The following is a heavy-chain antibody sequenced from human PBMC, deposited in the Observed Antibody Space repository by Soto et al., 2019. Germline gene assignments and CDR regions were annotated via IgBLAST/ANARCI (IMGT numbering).Heavy chain of an antibody. CDR3: AREGVASATHPWGDAFGI. CDR1: GYTFTNYV. V-gene: IGHV1-3*04. J-gene: IGHJ3*02. D-gene: IGHD3-16*01. Sequence: QVQLVQSGAEVKKPGASVKVSCKASGYTFTNYVIHWVRQAPGQSLEWMGWVGIGSTKTDYSQKFLGRVTFRRDTSANTAHMELSGLKSEDTAVSYCAREGVASATHPWGDAFGIWGQGTMVTVSS. CDR2: VGIGSTKT.